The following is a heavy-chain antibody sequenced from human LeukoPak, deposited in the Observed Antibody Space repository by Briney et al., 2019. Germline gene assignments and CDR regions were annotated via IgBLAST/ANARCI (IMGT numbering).Heavy chain of an antibody. V-gene: IGHV4-39*07. J-gene: IGHJ4*02. CDR3: ASIHFKQQLVPY. D-gene: IGHD6-13*01. CDR1: GGSISSSSYY. CDR2: IYYSGST. Sequence: SETLFLTCTVSGGSISSSSYYWGWIRQPPGKGLEWIGSIYYSGSTYYNPSLKSRVTISVDTSKNQFSLKLSSVTAADTAVYYCASIHFKQQLVPYWGQGTLVTVSS.